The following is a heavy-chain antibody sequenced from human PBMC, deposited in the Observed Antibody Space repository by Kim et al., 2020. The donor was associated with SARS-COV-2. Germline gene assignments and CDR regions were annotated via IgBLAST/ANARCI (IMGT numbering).Heavy chain of an antibody. CDR3: AVFSGSLFDY. D-gene: IGHD3-10*01. Sequence: ASVKVSCKASGYSFTSYYVHWVRQAPGQGLEGMGFINPSVGDTTYAQQFQVRLAMTRDTSTSTVFPEVSSLRSEDTAVYYCAVFSGSLFDYCGHGTQVTV. CDR2: INPSVGDT. J-gene: IGHJ4*01. V-gene: IGHV1-46*01. CDR1: GYSFTSYY.